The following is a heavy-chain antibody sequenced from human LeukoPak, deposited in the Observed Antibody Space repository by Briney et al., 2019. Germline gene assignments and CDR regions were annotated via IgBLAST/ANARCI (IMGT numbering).Heavy chain of an antibody. CDR2: INASGGST. CDR1: GYTFTSYY. CDR3: ASTITFGGVIAPYYYYYGMDV. D-gene: IGHD3-16*02. V-gene: IGHV1-46*01. Sequence: ASVKVSCKASGYTFTSYYMHWVRQAPGQGLEWMGIINASGGSTSYAQKFQGRVTMTRDTSTSTVYMELSSLRSEDTAVYYCASTITFGGVIAPYYYYYGMDVWGQGTTVTVSS. J-gene: IGHJ6*02.